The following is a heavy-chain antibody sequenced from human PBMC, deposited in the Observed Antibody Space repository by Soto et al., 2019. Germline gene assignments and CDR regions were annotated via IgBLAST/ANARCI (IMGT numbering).Heavy chain of an antibody. CDR2: ISGSGGST. J-gene: IGHJ4*02. Sequence: GGSLRLSCAASGFTFSSYAMSWVRQAPGKGLEWVSAISGSGGSTYYADSVKGRFTISRDNSKSTLYLQMNSLRAEDTAVYYCAKALSSWYQYYFDYWGQGTLVTVSS. CDR3: AKALSSWYQYYFDY. CDR1: GFTFSSYA. V-gene: IGHV3-23*01. D-gene: IGHD6-13*01.